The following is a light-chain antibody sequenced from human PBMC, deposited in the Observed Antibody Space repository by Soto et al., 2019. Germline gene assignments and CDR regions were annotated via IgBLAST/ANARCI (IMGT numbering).Light chain of an antibody. Sequence: EVVMTQSPATLSVSPGERATLSCRASQSVTTNMAWYQQKPGQAPRLLIYGASTRATGIPARFSGSRSGPEFTLTINSLQSEDFAIYYCQPYNNWPRTFGGGTKVDIK. J-gene: IGKJ4*01. V-gene: IGKV3-15*01. CDR2: GAS. CDR3: QPYNNWPRT. CDR1: QSVTTN.